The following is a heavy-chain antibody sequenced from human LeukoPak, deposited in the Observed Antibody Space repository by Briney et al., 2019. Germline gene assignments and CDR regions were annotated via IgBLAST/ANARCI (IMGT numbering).Heavy chain of an antibody. J-gene: IGHJ6*03. V-gene: IGHV4-39*01. D-gene: IGHD6-13*01. CDR1: GGSISSSNYY. CDR3: ARGGGGQLYYYYYMDV. Sequence: SETLSLTCTVSGGSISSSNYYWGWIRQPPGKGLEWIGSIYYSGRTYYKPSLKSRVTISVDTSKNQFSLKLSSVTAADTAVYYCARGGGGQLYYYYYMDVWGKGTTVTISS. CDR2: IYYSGRT.